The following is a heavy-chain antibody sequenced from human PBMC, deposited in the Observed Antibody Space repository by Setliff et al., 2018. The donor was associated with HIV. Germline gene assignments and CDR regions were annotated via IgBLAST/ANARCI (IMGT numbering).Heavy chain of an antibody. CDR1: GGSISSSSYY. J-gene: IGHJ6*03. Sequence: SETLSLTCTVSGGSISSSSYYWGWIRQPPGKGLEWIGYIYTSGSTNYNPSLKSRVTISVDTSKNQFSLKLSSVTAADTAVYYCARGGGSRAATSSYYYIDVWGKGTTVTVSS. D-gene: IGHD2-15*01. CDR2: IYTSGST. CDR3: ARGGGSRAATSSYYYIDV. V-gene: IGHV4-61*05.